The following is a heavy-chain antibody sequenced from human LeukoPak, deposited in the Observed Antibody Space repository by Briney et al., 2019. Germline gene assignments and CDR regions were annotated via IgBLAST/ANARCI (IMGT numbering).Heavy chain of an antibody. CDR1: GYTFTSYD. V-gene: IGHV1-8*01. CDR3: ARGVGYYDFWSGYYTGSWFDP. D-gene: IGHD3-3*01. CDR2: MNPNSGNT. J-gene: IGHJ5*02. Sequence: GASVKVSCKASGYTFTSYDINWVRQAPGQGLEWMGWMNPNSGNTGYAQKFQGRVTMTRNTSISTAYMELSSLRSEDTAVYYCARGVGYYDFWSGYYTGSWFDPWGQGTLVTVSS.